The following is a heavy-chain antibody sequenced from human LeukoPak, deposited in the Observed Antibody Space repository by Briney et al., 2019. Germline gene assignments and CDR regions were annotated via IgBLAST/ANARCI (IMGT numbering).Heavy chain of an antibody. V-gene: IGHV3-23*01. Sequence: GGSLRLSCAASGFTFSNYGMYWVRQTPGNGLEWVSSISDSAVSTFYADSVKGRFTISRDNSKNTLYLQMNSLRAGDTAIYYCAKRIQYSSSSAYFDYWGQGTLVTVSS. CDR2: ISDSAVST. D-gene: IGHD6-6*01. CDR1: GFTFSNYG. CDR3: AKRIQYSSSSAYFDY. J-gene: IGHJ4*02.